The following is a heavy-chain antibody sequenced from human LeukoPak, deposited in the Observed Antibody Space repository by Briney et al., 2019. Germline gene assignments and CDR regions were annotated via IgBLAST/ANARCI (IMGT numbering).Heavy chain of an antibody. CDR3: ATTGVGFSYFDY. V-gene: IGHV4-4*07. CDR2: IYTSGST. J-gene: IGHJ4*02. Sequence: SETLSLTCTVSGGSISSYYWSWIRQPAGKGLEWIGRIYTSGSTNYNPSLKSRVTISVDKSKNQFSLKLSSVTAADTAVYYCATTGVGFSYFDYWGQGTLVTVSS. D-gene: IGHD1-14*01. CDR1: GGSISSYY.